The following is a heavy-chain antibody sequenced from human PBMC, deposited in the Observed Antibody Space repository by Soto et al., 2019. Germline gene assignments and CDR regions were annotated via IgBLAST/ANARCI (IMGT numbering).Heavy chain of an antibody. V-gene: IGHV3-23*01. CDR2: ISGSGGST. CDR1: GLPFSSYA. J-gene: IGHJ4*02. CDR3: AKPWYSSPGIDY. Sequence: AGGSLRLSCAASGLPFSSYAMSWVRQAPGKGLEWVSAISGSGGSTYYADSVKGRFTISRDNSKKTLYLQMNSLRAEDTAIYYCAKPWYSSPGIDYWGQGTLVTVSS. D-gene: IGHD6-13*01.